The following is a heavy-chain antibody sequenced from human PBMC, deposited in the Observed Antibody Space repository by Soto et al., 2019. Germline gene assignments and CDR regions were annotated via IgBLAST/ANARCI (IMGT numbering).Heavy chain of an antibody. V-gene: IGHV3-20*04. D-gene: IGHD3-10*01. CDR3: ARRLTMVRGVYNDY. J-gene: IGHJ4*02. CDR1: GFTFDDYC. Sequence: GGSLRLSCAASGFTFDDYCMSWVRQAPGKGLEWVSGINWNGGSTGYADSVKGRFTISRDNAKNSLYLQMNSLRAEDTALYYCARRLTMVRGVYNDYWGQGTLVTVSS. CDR2: INWNGGST.